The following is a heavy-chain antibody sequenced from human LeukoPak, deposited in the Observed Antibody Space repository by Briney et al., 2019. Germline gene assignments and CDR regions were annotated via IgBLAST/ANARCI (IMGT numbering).Heavy chain of an antibody. D-gene: IGHD3-9*01. CDR2: IYYSGST. V-gene: IGHV4-59*01. J-gene: IGHJ3*02. CDR1: GGSISSYY. CDR3: ARDLRYFDWPSAFDI. Sequence: SETLSLTCTVSGGSISSYYWSWIRQPPGKGLEWIGYIYYSGSTNYNPSLKSRVTISVDTSKNQFSLKLSSVTAADTAVYYCARDLRYFDWPSAFDIWGQGTMVTVSS.